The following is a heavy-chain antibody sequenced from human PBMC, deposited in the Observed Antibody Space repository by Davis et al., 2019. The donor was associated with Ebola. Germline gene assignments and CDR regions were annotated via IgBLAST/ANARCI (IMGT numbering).Heavy chain of an antibody. CDR3: ARPRSGWYLGFDY. J-gene: IGHJ4*02. Sequence: GSLRLSCTVSGGSISSSSYYWGWIRQPPGKGLEWIGSIYYSGSTYYNPSLKSRVTISVDTSKNQFSLKLSSVTAADTAVYYCARPRSGWYLGFDYWGQGTLVTVSS. CDR2: IYYSGST. V-gene: IGHV4-39*01. CDR1: GGSISSSSYY. D-gene: IGHD6-19*01.